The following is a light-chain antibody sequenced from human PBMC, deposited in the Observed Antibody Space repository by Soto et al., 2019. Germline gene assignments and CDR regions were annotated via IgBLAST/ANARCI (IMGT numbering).Light chain of an antibody. Sequence: DIVMTQSPLSLPVTPGEPASISCRCSQSLLHSNGYNYLDWYLQKPGQSPQLLIYLGSNRASGVPDRFSGSGSGTDFTLKISRVEAEDVRVYYCMQALQTPTFGGGTKVEIK. CDR3: MQALQTPT. CDR2: LGS. CDR1: QSLLHSNGYNY. J-gene: IGKJ4*01. V-gene: IGKV2-28*01.